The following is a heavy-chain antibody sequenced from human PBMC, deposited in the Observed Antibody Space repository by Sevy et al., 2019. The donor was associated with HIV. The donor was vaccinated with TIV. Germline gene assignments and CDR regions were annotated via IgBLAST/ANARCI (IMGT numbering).Heavy chain of an antibody. Sequence: ASVKVSCKASGGTFSSYAISWVRQAPGQGLEWMGGIIPIFGTANYAQKFQGRVTITADESTSTAYMELSSLRSEDTAVYYCVSTIAVAGNGNAFDIWGQGTMVTVSS. D-gene: IGHD6-19*01. CDR2: IIPIFGTA. J-gene: IGHJ3*02. V-gene: IGHV1-69*13. CDR3: VSTIAVAGNGNAFDI. CDR1: GGTFSSYA.